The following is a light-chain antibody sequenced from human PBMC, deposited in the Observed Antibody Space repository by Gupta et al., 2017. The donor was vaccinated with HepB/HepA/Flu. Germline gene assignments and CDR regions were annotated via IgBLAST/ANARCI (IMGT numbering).Light chain of an antibody. CDR1: SGHISYA. CDR2: LNSDGSH. V-gene: IGLV4-69*01. CDR3: QTWGTGIRV. Sequence: QLVLTQSPSASASLGASVKLTCTLSSGHISYAIAWHQQQPEKGPRYLMKLNSDGSHTKGDGIPDRFSGSSSGAERHLTISSLQSEDEADYYCQTWGTGIRVFGGGTKLTVL. J-gene: IGLJ3*02.